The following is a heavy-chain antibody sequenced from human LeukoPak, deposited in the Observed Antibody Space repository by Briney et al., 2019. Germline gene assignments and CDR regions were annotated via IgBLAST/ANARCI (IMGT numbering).Heavy chain of an antibody. CDR3: TRVERYYDFWSGYYTRWFAP. J-gene: IGHJ5*02. CDR2: IIPIFGTA. V-gene: IGHV1-69*13. Sequence: SVMVSCKASGGTFSSYAISWVRQAPGQGLEWMGGIIPIFGTANYAQKFQGRVTITADESTSTAYMELSSLRSEDTAVYYCTRVERYYDFWSGYYTRWFAPWGQGTLVTVSS. CDR1: GGTFSSYA. D-gene: IGHD3-3*01.